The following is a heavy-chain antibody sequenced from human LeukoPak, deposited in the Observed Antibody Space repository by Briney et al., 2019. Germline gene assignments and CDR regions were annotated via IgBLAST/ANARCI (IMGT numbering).Heavy chain of an antibody. CDR2: ISSSSSYI. CDR3: AREEELWFG. V-gene: IGHV3-21*01. J-gene: IGHJ4*02. CDR1: GFTFSSYS. D-gene: IGHD3-10*01. Sequence: GGPLRLSCAASGFTFSSYSMNWVRQAPGKGLEWVSSISSSSSYIYYADSVEGRFTISRDNAKNSLYLQMNSLRAEDTAVYYCAREEELWFGGGQGTLVTVSS.